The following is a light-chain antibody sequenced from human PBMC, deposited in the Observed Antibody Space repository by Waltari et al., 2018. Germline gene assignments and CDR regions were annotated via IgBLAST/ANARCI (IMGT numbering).Light chain of an antibody. CDR1: QNIGNN. Sequence: DIQVTQSPSSLSASVGDRVSITCRASQNIGNNLNWYQQQPGGAPKLLIYDVSSLNSGVPARFRGSSSGTEFTLTISSLQPEDFATYYCQQSFTIPVAFGGGTKVDI. CDR3: QQSFTIPVA. J-gene: IGKJ4*01. V-gene: IGKV1-39*01. CDR2: DVS.